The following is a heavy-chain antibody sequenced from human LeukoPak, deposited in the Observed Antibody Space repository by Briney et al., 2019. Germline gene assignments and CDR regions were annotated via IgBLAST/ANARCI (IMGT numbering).Heavy chain of an antibody. CDR3: AKGNDYVWGSYRYAWFDP. V-gene: IGHV3-9*01. D-gene: IGHD3-16*02. J-gene: IGHJ5*02. Sequence: GRSLRLSCAASGFTFDDYAMHWVRQAPGKGMEWVSGISWNSGSIGYADSVKGRFTISRDSAKNSLYLQMNSLRAEDTALYYCAKGNDYVWGSYRYAWFDPWGQGTLVTVSS. CDR1: GFTFDDYA. CDR2: ISWNSGSI.